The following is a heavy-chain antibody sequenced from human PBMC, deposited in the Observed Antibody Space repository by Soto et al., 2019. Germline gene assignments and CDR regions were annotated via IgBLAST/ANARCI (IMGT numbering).Heavy chain of an antibody. V-gene: IGHV3-11*06. D-gene: IGHD2-8*01. Sequence: GGSLRLSCTASGFLFTDYYMSWIRQPPGKGLEWLAYIDGSSDYTNSADSVKGRFTISRDNAKNSVFLQMNNLRADDTAVYYCARDLRFSSTNYFDFWGRGTLVTVS. CDR1: GFLFTDYY. J-gene: IGHJ4*02. CDR2: IDGSSDYT. CDR3: ARDLRFSSTNYFDF.